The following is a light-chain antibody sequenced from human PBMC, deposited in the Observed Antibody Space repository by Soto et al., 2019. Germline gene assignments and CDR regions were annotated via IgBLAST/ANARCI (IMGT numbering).Light chain of an antibody. CDR3: SSYTSSSTRV. Sequence: QSALTQPASVSGSPGQSITISCTGTSSDVGGYNYVSWYQQHPGKAPKLMIYDVSNRPSGVSNRFSGSKSGNTASLTISVLQAEDEADYYCSSYTSSSTRVFGGGTKLTLL. V-gene: IGLV2-14*01. CDR1: SSDVGGYNY. J-gene: IGLJ2*01. CDR2: DVS.